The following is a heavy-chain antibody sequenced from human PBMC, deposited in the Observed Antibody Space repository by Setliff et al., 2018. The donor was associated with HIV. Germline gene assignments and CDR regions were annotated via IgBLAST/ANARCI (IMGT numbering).Heavy chain of an antibody. CDR3: ARVRVDYYDSSGYYSRSEYFQH. V-gene: IGHV4-39*07. J-gene: IGHJ1*01. CDR1: GASISSSSYY. Sequence: SETLSLTCTVSGASISSSSYYWGWIRQPPGKGLEWIGSIYYSGSTYYDPSLKSRVTISVDTSKNQFSLKLSSVTAADTAVYYCARVRVDYYDSSGYYSRSEYFQHWGQGTLVTVSS. D-gene: IGHD3-22*01. CDR2: IYYSGST.